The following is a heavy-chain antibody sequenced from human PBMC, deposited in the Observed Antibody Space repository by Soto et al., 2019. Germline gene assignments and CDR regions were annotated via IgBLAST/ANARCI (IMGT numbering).Heavy chain of an antibody. CDR3: AKDMDFWSGYYGTGGYFDY. Sequence: GGSLRLSCAASGFTFSSYAMSWVRQAPGKGLEWVSAISGSGGSTYYADSVKGRFTISRDNSKNTLYLQMNSLRAEDTAVYYCAKDMDFWSGYYGTGGYFDYWGQGTLVTVSS. D-gene: IGHD3-3*01. CDR2: ISGSGGST. CDR1: GFTFSSYA. V-gene: IGHV3-23*01. J-gene: IGHJ4*02.